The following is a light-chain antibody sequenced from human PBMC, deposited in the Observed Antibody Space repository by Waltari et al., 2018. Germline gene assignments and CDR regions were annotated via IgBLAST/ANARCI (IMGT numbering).Light chain of an antibody. CDR1: QSVSSY. V-gene: IGKV3-11*01. CDR3: QHRINWPLT. CDR2: DTS. J-gene: IGKJ4*01. Sequence: IVLTQSPATLSLSPGERATLSCRASQSVSSYLGWYQQKPGQAPRLLIYDTSNRATGIPARFSGSGSGTDFTLTISSLEPEDFAVYYCQHRINWPLTFGGGTKVEIK.